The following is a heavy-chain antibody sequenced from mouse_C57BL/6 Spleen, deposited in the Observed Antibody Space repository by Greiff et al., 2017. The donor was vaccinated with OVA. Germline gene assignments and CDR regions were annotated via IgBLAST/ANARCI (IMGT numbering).Heavy chain of an antibody. CDR1: GYSITSGYY. J-gene: IGHJ2*01. D-gene: IGHD4-1*01. V-gene: IGHV3-6*01. CDR3: AREGWDVDPYYFDY. Sequence: EVKLQESGPGLVKPSQSLSLTCSVTGYSITSGYYWNWIRQFPGNKLEWMGYISYDGSNNYNPSLKNRISITRDTSKNQFFLKLNSVTTEDTATYYCAREGWDVDPYYFDYWGQGTTLTVSS. CDR2: ISYDGSN.